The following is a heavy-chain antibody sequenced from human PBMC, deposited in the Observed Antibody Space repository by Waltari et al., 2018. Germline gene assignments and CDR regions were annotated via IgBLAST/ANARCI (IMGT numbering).Heavy chain of an antibody. CDR2: IYPGDFDT. V-gene: IGHV5-51*03. CDR1: GYSFTSYW. D-gene: IGHD3-22*01. CDR3: ARSTMIVVVSSFDY. Sequence: EVQLVQSGAEVKKPGESLKISCKGSGYSFTSYWIGWVRQMPGKGLEWMVSIYPGDFDTRYGPSFQGQVTISADKSISTAYLQWSSLKASDTAMYYCARSTMIVVVSSFDYWGQGTLVTVSS. J-gene: IGHJ4*02.